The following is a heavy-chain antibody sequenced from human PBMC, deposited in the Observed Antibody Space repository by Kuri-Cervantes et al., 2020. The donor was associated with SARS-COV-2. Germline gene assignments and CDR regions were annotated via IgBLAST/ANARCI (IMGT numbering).Heavy chain of an antibody. CDR3: ARVTGDLGVGAFDI. CDR2: MNPNGGNT. CDR1: GYTFTSYD. V-gene: IGHV1-8*03. J-gene: IGHJ3*02. D-gene: IGHD7-27*01. Sequence: ASVKVSCKASGYTFTSYDINWVRQATGQGLEWMGWMNPNGGNTGYAQKFQGRVTITRNTSISTAYMELSSLRSEDTAVYYCARVTGDLGVGAFDIWGQGTMVTVSS.